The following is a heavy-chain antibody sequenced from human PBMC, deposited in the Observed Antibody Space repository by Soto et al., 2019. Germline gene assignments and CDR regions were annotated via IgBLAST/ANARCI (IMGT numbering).Heavy chain of an antibody. CDR2: ISFDGKNR. CDR1: GFIFSNYG. CDR3: AKRGGVVGGSEHPFFEY. Sequence: QVQLVESGGGVVQPGKSLRLSCAASGFIFSNYGMHWVRQAPGKGLEWVAVISFDGKNRNYADSVKGRFTIYRDNPKNTLYPEMNSLIPEDTAFYYCAKRGGVVGGSEHPFFEYWGQGTLVTVSS. J-gene: IGHJ4*02. V-gene: IGHV3-30*18. D-gene: IGHD2-15*01.